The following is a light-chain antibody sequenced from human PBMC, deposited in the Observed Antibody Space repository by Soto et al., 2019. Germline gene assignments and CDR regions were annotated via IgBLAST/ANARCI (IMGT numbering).Light chain of an antibody. CDR3: AAWDDGLNGYV. J-gene: IGLJ1*01. CDR1: SSNIGSNT. CDR2: SNT. V-gene: IGLV1-44*01. Sequence: QSVLSQPPSASGTPGQRVTISCSGSSSNIGSNTVSWYHQLPGTASKLLIYSNTQRPSGVPDRFSGSKSGTSASLAISALQSEDEADYYCAAWDDGLNGYVFGIGTKLTVL.